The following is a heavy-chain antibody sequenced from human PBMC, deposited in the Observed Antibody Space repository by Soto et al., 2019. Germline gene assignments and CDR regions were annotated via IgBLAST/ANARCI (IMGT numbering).Heavy chain of an antibody. D-gene: IGHD5-18*01. Sequence: QVQLVQSGAEVKKPGASVKVSCKASGYTFTSYGISWVRQAPGQGLEWMGWISAYNGNTNYAQKLQGRVTMTTDTSTSTAYMELRSLRSDDTAVYYCAKQIHKDTAMVPGYYYYYGMDVWGQGTMVTVSS. V-gene: IGHV1-18*01. CDR3: AKQIHKDTAMVPGYYYYYGMDV. CDR1: GYTFTSYG. CDR2: ISAYNGNT. J-gene: IGHJ6*02.